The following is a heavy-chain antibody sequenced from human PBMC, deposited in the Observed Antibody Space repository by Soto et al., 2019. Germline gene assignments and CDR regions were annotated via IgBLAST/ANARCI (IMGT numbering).Heavy chain of an antibody. Sequence: EVHLVESGGDLVQPGGSLRLSCVASGFIFRDHYMDWARQVPGKGLEWVGRIRKKTNGYTTEYAASVKGRFTISRDDSKNSMYLQMNSLKTEDTAVYFCAKISATSYFDFWGQGTLVTVSS. CDR3: AKISATSYFDF. D-gene: IGHD6-25*01. CDR2: IRKKTNGYTT. CDR1: GFIFRDHY. V-gene: IGHV3-72*01. J-gene: IGHJ4*02.